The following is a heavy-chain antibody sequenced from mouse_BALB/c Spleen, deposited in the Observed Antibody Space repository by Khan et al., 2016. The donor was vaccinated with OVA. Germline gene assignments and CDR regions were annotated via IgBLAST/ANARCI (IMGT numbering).Heavy chain of an antibody. J-gene: IGHJ4*01. Sequence: QIQLVQSGAEVVRPGASVKLSCKTSGYIFTSFWIQWVKQRSGQGLEWIARIYPATGSTYYNEKFKGKATLTADKSSNTVYMHLSSLKSEDSAVYVCARRAPDDAMDYWGQGTSVTVSS. CDR2: IYPATGST. CDR1: GYIFTSFW. V-gene: IGHV1S132*01. D-gene: IGHD3-3*01. CDR3: ARRAPDDAMDY.